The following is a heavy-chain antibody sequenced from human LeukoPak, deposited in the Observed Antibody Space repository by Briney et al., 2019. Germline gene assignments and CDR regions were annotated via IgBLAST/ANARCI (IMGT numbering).Heavy chain of an antibody. D-gene: IGHD5-18*01. CDR3: ARTQAPGYSYGRYDAFDI. J-gene: IGHJ3*02. CDR2: IHHSGST. Sequence: SETLSLTCAVSGGSISSSNWWSWVRQPPGKGLEWIGEIHHSGSTNYNPSLKSRVTISVDKSKNQFSLKLSSVTAADTAVYYCARTQAPGYSYGRYDAFDIWGQGTMVTVSS. V-gene: IGHV4-4*02. CDR1: GGSISSSNW.